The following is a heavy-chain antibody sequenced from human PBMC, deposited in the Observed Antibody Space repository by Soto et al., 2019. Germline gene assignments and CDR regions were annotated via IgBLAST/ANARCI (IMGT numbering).Heavy chain of an antibody. CDR2: INPDGDVT. CDR1: GHTFTGNY. J-gene: IGHJ4*02. D-gene: IGHD5-12*01. CDR3: ARARGNDWYSDY. V-gene: IGHV1-46*01. Sequence: ASVKVSCKASGHTFTGNYMHWVRQAPGQGLEWMGIINPDGDVTTYAHKFRGRVTLTREMSTSTSYMELTSLRAEDTAVYHCARARGNDWYSDYWGQGTLVTVSS.